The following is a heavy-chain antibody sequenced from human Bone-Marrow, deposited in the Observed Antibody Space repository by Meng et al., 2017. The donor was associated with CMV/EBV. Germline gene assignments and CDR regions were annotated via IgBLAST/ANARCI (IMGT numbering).Heavy chain of an antibody. D-gene: IGHD6-13*01. CDR1: GFTFSSYA. CDR3: ARDSDIEAAGMSMDV. Sequence: GESLKISCAASGFTFSSYAMHWVRQAPGKGLEWVAVISYDGANKFYIDSVKGRFTISRDNSNNTVSLQLNSLRVEDTAVYYCARDSDIEAAGMSMDVWGQGTTVTVSS. V-gene: IGHV3-30-3*01. J-gene: IGHJ6*02. CDR2: ISYDGANK.